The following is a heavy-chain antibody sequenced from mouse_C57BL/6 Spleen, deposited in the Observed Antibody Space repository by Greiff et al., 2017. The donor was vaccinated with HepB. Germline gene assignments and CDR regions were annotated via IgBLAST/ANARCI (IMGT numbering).Heavy chain of an antibody. D-gene: IGHD1-1*01. CDR2: IDPSDSYT. CDR1: GYTFTSYW. Sequence: QQSCKASGYTFTSYWMHWVKQRPGQGLEWIGEIDPSDSYTNYNQKFKGKSTLTVDKSSSTAYMQLSSLTSEDSAVYYCALHYYGSSYGWFAYWGQGTLVTVSA. J-gene: IGHJ3*01. V-gene: IGHV1-69*01. CDR3: ALHYYGSSYGWFAY.